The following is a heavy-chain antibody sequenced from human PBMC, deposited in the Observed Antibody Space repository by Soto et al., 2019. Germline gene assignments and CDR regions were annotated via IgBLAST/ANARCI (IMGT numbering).Heavy chain of an antibody. CDR1: GFRFSDYA. CDR3: AKYRVIITGALLDY. CDR2: ISGSGGTT. Sequence: GSRRLSFTTSGFRFSDYAMNCVRQALGKGLAWVSSISGSGGTTYYADSVKGRFTISRDNSKYTVYLQMHSLRADDTAVYYCAKYRVIITGALLDYWGQGTLVTVSS. D-gene: IGHD3-16*01. V-gene: IGHV3-23*01. J-gene: IGHJ4*02.